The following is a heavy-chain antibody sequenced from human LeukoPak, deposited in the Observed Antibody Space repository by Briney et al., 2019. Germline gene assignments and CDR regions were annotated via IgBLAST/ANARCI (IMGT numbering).Heavy chain of an antibody. CDR1: GGSISSYY. Sequence: SETMSLTCTVSGGSISSYYWSWIRQPPGKGLEWIGYIYYSGSTNYNPSLKSRVTISVDTSKNQFSLKLSSVTAADTAVYYCARGSWDDYSNEMWFDPWGQGTLVTVSS. J-gene: IGHJ5*02. CDR2: IYYSGST. V-gene: IGHV4-59*08. CDR3: ARGSWDDYSNEMWFDP. D-gene: IGHD4-11*01.